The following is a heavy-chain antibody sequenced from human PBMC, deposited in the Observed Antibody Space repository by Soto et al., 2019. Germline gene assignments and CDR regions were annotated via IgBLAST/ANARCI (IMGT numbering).Heavy chain of an antibody. CDR2: ITSSSVT. V-gene: IGHV3-48*01. D-gene: IGHD2-2*01. CDR3: VGEVGFQLIY. Sequence: EVQLVESGGGLVQPGGSLRLSCAASGLTFSTHSMNWVRQAPGKGLEWISYITSSSVTMYADSVKGRFTISRDNAKNSLYLQMSSLRVEDTAVDFCVGEVGFQLIYWGQGTLVTVSS. CDR1: GLTFSTHS. J-gene: IGHJ4*02.